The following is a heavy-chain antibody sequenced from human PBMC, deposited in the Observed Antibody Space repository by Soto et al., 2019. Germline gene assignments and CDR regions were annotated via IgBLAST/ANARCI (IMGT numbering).Heavy chain of an antibody. CDR2: ISHSGIT. Sequence: SETLSLTCRVSGASVSSDGYYWTWLRQYSGGGLEFPGYISHSGITYHNPSLQSRPTLSVDTSKNHFSLDLRFVTVADTALYYWGAAGSSSLGCGSWGQGTLVTSPQ. D-gene: IGHD6-13*01. V-gene: IGHV4-31*03. CDR3: GAAGSSSLGCGS. J-gene: IGHJ5*02. CDR1: GASVSSDGYY.